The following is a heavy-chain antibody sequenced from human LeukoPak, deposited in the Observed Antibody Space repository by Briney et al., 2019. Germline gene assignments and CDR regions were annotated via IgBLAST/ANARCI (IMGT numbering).Heavy chain of an antibody. J-gene: IGHJ5*02. D-gene: IGHD5-18*01. CDR2: FDPEDGET. CDR3: ARDGSGGDVQLWFRGSWFDP. CDR1: GYTLTELS. Sequence: ASVKVSCKVSGYTLTELSMHWVRQAPGKGLEWMGGFDPEDGETVYAQKFQGRVTMTEHTSTDTAYMELSSLRSEDTAVYYCARDGSGGDVQLWFRGSWFDPWGQGTLVTVSS. V-gene: IGHV1-24*01.